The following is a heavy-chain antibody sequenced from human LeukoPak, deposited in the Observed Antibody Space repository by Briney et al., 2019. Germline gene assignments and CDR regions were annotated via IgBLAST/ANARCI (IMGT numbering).Heavy chain of an antibody. CDR3: ARGAEAYSSSWLTIDY. CDR1: GGTFSSYA. D-gene: IGHD6-13*01. CDR2: MIPIFGTA. V-gene: IGHV1-69*05. J-gene: IGHJ4*02. Sequence: SVKVSCKASGGTFSSYAISWVRQAPGQGLEWMGGMIPIFGTANYAQKFQGRVTITTDESTSTAYMELSSLRSEDTAVYYCARGAEAYSSSWLTIDYWGQGTLVTVSS.